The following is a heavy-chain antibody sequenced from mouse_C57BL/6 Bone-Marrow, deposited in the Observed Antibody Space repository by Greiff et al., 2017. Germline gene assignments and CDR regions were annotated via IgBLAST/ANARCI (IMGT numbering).Heavy chain of an antibody. CDR2: INYDGSSN. CDR1: GFTFSDYY. Sequence: EVKVVESEGGLVQPGSSMKLSCTASGFTFSDYYMAWVRQVPEKGLAWVANINYDGSSNYYLASLKSRFIISRDNAKNILYMQMSSLKSEDTVTYYCTRAGDYYGSSYGYYAIDYWGQGTSVTVSA. J-gene: IGHJ4*01. V-gene: IGHV5-16*01. D-gene: IGHD1-1*01. CDR3: TRAGDYYGSSYGYYAIDY.